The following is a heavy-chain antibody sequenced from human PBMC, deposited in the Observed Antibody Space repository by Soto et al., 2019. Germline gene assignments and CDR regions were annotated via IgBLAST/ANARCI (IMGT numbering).Heavy chain of an antibody. V-gene: IGHV3-30-3*01. CDR1: GFIFSDYA. CDR3: ARENSRISPRLFQH. Sequence: GGSLRLSCVASGFIFSDYAMHWARQAPGKGLEWVALISPAGTNQYYADSAKGRFTISRDNSKNTLYLQMNSLRPEDTGLYYCARENSRISPRLFQHWGHGTLVTVSS. CDR2: ISPAGTNQ. J-gene: IGHJ1*01. D-gene: IGHD6-6*01.